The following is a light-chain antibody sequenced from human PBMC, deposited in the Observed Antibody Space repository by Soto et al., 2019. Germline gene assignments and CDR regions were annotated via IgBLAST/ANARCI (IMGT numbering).Light chain of an antibody. V-gene: IGKV1-27*01. Sequence: DIQMTQSPSSLSASVGGTVTFTCRASQDINHFLAWDQQRPGKPPKLLIYGAFILQSGVPSRFSGSGSGTEFTLTISGLQPEDVAAYYCQNYDKESPATFGQGTSVYI. CDR2: GAF. CDR3: QNYDKESPAT. J-gene: IGKJ1*01. CDR1: QDINHF.